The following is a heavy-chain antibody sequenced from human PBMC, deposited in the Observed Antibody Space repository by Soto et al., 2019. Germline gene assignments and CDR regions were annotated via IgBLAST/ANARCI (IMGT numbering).Heavy chain of an antibody. CDR3: AKPRRSGSYLYYYGMDV. J-gene: IGHJ6*02. CDR2: ITYDGSNK. Sequence: PGGSLRLSCAASGFTFSSYAMSWVRQAPGKGLEWVAVITYDGSNKYYADSVKGRFTISRDNSKNTLYLQMNSLRAEDTAVYYCAKPRRSGSYLYYYGMDVWGQGTTVTVS. V-gene: IGHV3-30*18. CDR1: GFTFSSYA. D-gene: IGHD3-10*01.